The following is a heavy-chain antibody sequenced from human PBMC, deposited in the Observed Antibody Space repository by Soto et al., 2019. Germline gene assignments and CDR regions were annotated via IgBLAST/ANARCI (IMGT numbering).Heavy chain of an antibody. CDR3: AGSSAQSRIAAAGWDYYYYYGMDV. V-gene: IGHV5-51*01. Sequence: GESLKISCKGSGYSFTSYWIGWVRQMPGKGLEWMGIIYPGDSDTRYSPSFQGQVTISADKSISTAYLQWSSLKASDTAMYYCAGSSAQSRIAAAGWDYYYYYGMDVWGQGTTVTVSS. D-gene: IGHD6-13*01. CDR2: IYPGDSDT. CDR1: GYSFTSYW. J-gene: IGHJ6*02.